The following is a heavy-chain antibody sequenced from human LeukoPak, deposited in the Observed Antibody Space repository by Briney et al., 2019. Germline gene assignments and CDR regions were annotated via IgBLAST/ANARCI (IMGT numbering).Heavy chain of an antibody. V-gene: IGHV1-18*01. Sequence: ASVKVSCKASGYTFTTYGISWVRQAPGQGLEWMGWISTYNGDTNYAQKLQGRVTMTADTSTSTTYMELRSLRSDDTAVYYCALIPYCTTATCYYYDFWGQGTLVTVSS. CDR3: ALIPYCTTATCYYYDF. D-gene: IGHD2-2*01. J-gene: IGHJ4*02. CDR2: ISTYNGDT. CDR1: GYTFTTYG.